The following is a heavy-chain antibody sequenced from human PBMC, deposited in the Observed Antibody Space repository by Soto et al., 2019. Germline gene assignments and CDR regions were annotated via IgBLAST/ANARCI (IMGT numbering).Heavy chain of an antibody. CDR3: ARRGDHNSQWELAYYYYGMDV. V-gene: IGHV4-39*01. D-gene: IGHD1-26*01. CDR2: IYYSGST. CDR1: GGSISSSSYY. J-gene: IGHJ6*02. Sequence: KASETLSLTCTVSGGSISSSSYYWGWIRQPPGKGLEWIGSIYYSGSTYYNPSLKSRVTISVDTSKNQFSLKLSSVTAADTAVYYCARRGDHNSQWELAYYYYGMDVWGQGTTVTVSS.